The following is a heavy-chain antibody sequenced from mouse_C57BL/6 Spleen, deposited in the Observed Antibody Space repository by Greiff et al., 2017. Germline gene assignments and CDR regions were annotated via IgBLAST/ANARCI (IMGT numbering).Heavy chain of an antibody. CDR3: ARDDSKGFAY. J-gene: IGHJ3*01. V-gene: IGHV5-4*01. Sequence: EVMLVESGGGLVKPGGSLKLSCAASGFTFSSYAMSWVRQTPEKRLEWVATISDGGSYTSYPDNVKGRFTISRDNAKNNLYLQMSHLKSEDTAMYYCARDDSKGFAYWGQGTLVTVSA. D-gene: IGHD2-5*01. CDR1: GFTFSSYA. CDR2: ISDGGSYT.